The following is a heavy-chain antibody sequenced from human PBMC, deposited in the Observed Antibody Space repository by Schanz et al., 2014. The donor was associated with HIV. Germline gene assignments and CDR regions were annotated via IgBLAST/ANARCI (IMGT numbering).Heavy chain of an antibody. CDR2: INPNTGGT. D-gene: IGHD5-18*01. CDR1: GFTLTSYY. V-gene: IGHV1-2*02. CDR3: ARGNGYTYGYVLGY. J-gene: IGHJ4*02. Sequence: QVQLVQSGAEVKKPGSSVRVSCKASGFTLTSYYIHWVRQAPGQGLEWMGWINPNTGGTNYAQKFQGRVTMTRDTPINTAYMDLSRLRSDDTAVYYCARGNGYTYGYVLGYWGQGTLVTVSS.